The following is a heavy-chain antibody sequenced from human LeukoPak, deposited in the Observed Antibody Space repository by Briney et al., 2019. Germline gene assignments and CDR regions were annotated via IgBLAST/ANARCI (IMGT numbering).Heavy chain of an antibody. V-gene: IGHV3-23*01. D-gene: IGHD6-13*01. Sequence: ETLSLTCTVSDDSISSYYWSWVRQAPGKGLEWVSAISGSGGSTYYADSVKGRFTISRDNSKNTLYLQMNSLRAEDTAVYYCAKDCPIAAAVLFDPNDAFDIWGQGTMVTVSS. CDR1: DDSISSYY. CDR2: ISGSGGST. CDR3: AKDCPIAAAVLFDPNDAFDI. J-gene: IGHJ3*02.